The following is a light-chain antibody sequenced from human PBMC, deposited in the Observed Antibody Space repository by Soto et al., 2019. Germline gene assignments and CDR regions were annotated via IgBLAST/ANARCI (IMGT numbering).Light chain of an antibody. CDR3: SSYAGSNNLV. J-gene: IGLJ2*01. Sequence: QSALTQPPSASGSPGQSVTISCTGTSSDVGGYNYVSWYQQHPGKAPKLMIYKVSKRPSGVPDRFSGSKSVNTASLTVSGLQAEDEADYDCSSYAGSNNLVFGGGNKVTVL. CDR1: SSDVGGYNY. V-gene: IGLV2-8*01. CDR2: KVS.